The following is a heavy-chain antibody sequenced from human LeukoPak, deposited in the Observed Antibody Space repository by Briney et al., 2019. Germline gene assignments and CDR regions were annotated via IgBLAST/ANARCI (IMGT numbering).Heavy chain of an antibody. D-gene: IGHD5-24*01. V-gene: IGHV4-59*08. CDR3: ARHALNRWLQPLRLDY. CDR2: IYYSGST. CDR1: GGSISSFY. J-gene: IGHJ4*02. Sequence: SETLSLTCTVSGGSISSFYWSWIRQPPGKGLEWIGYIYYSGSTNCNPSLKSRVTISVDTSKNQFSLKLSSVTAADTAVYYCARHALNRWLQPLRLDYWGRGTLVTVSS.